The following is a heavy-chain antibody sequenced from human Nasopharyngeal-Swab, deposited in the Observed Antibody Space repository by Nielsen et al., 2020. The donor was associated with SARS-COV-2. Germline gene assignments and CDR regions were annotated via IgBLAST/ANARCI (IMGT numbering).Heavy chain of an antibody. CDR3: AKDLVTVTTPSDY. Sequence: GESLKISCAASGFTFSSYAMSWVRQAPGKGLEWVSAISGSGGSTYYADSVRGRLTISRDNSKNTLYLQMNSLRAEDTAVYYCAKDLVTVTTPSDYWGQGTLVTVSS. CDR2: ISGSGGST. CDR1: GFTFSSYA. J-gene: IGHJ4*02. D-gene: IGHD4-17*01. V-gene: IGHV3-23*01.